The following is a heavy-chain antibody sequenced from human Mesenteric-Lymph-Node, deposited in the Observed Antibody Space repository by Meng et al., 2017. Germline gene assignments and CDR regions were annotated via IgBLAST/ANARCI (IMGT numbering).Heavy chain of an antibody. CDR2: INPNSGGT. D-gene: IGHD3-22*01. CDR1: GYTFTGYY. V-gene: IGHV1-2*06. J-gene: IGHJ4*02. Sequence: ASVKVSCKASGYTFTGYYMHWVRQAPGQGLEWMGRINPNSGGTNYAQKFQGRVTMTRDTSISAAYMELSRLKSDDTAVYYCARVEYYDSSGYYWGQGTLVTVSS. CDR3: ARVEYYDSSGYY.